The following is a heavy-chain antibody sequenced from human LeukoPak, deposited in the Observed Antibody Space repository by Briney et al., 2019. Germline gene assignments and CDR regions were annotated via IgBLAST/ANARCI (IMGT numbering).Heavy chain of an antibody. CDR2: IYHSGST. V-gene: IGHV4-59*12. Sequence: SETLSLTCTVSGGSISIYYWSWIRQPPGKGLEWIGYIYHSGSTYYNPSLKSRVTISVDRSKNQFSLKLSSVTAADTAVYYCARGRGRQPAATLDYWGQGTLVTVSS. J-gene: IGHJ4*02. CDR1: GGSISIYY. D-gene: IGHD2-2*01. CDR3: ARGRGRQPAATLDY.